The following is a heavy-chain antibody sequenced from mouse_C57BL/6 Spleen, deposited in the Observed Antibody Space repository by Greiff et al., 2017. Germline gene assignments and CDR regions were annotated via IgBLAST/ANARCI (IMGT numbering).Heavy chain of an antibody. CDR3: TRPTAQATDFDY. Sequence: VQLQQSGAELVRPGASVTLSCKASGYTFTDYEMHWVKQTPVHGLAWIGAIDPETGGTAYNQKFKGKAMLTADKSSSTAYMELRSLTSEDSAVYYCTRPTAQATDFDYWGQGTTRTVSS. CDR2: IDPETGGT. CDR1: GYTFTDYE. J-gene: IGHJ2*01. D-gene: IGHD3-2*02. V-gene: IGHV1-15*01.